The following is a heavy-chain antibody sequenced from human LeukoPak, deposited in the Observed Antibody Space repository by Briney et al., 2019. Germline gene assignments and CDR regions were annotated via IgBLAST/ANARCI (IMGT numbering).Heavy chain of an antibody. V-gene: IGHV3-23*01. CDR3: AKVSVPTTNSAPFDH. Sequence: PGGSLRLSCAVSGFTFVNYAMSWVRQAPGKVLEWVSVISGSGGSTYYADSAKGRFTISRDNSKNTLYLQMNSLRAEDTAVYYCAKVSVPTTNSAPFDHWGQGTQVTVSS. J-gene: IGHJ4*02. CDR1: GFTFVNYA. CDR2: ISGSGGST. D-gene: IGHD4-11*01.